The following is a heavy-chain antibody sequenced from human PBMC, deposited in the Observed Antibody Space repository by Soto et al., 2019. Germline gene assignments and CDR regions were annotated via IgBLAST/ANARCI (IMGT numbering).Heavy chain of an antibody. D-gene: IGHD3-9*01. CDR1: GFTCIGYS. Sequence: EVQLVESGGGLVKPGGSLSLSCAASGFTCIGYSMNWVRQSPGKGLEWVSSISSTGTYIYYADSVKGRFTISRDNAKNSLYLQMSSLRAEDTAVYYCATRYSGNFDYWGQGTLVTVSS. CDR2: ISSTGTYI. V-gene: IGHV3-21*01. J-gene: IGHJ4*02. CDR3: ATRYSGNFDY.